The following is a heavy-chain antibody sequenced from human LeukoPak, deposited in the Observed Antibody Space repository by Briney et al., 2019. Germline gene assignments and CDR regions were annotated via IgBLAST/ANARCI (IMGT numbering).Heavy chain of an antibody. J-gene: IGHJ2*01. CDR1: GGSISSGGYY. CDR3: ARGPPRALGYFDL. D-gene: IGHD1-1*01. Sequence: SETLSLTCTGSGGSISSGGYYWSWIRQHPGKGLGWIGYIYYSGSTYYNPSLKSRVTISVDTSKNQFSLKLSSVTAADTAAYYCARGPPRALGYFDLWGRGTLVTVSS. V-gene: IGHV4-31*03. CDR2: IYYSGST.